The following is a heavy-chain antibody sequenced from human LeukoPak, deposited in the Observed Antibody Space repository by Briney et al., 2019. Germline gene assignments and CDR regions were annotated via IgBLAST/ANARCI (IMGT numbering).Heavy chain of an antibody. CDR3: ASGVRSITIFGVVIDTPLDY. CDR2: TIPIFGTA. CDR1: GGTFSSYA. V-gene: IGHV1-69*05. J-gene: IGHJ4*02. D-gene: IGHD3-3*01. Sequence: SVKVSRKASGGTFSSYAISWVRQAPGQGLEWMGGTIPIFGTANYAQKFQGRVTITTDESTNTAYMELSSLRSEDTAVYYCASGVRSITIFGVVIDTPLDYWGQGTLVTVSS.